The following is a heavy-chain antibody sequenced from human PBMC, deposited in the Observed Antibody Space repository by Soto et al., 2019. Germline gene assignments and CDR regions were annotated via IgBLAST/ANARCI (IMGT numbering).Heavy chain of an antibody. Sequence: GGSLRLSCAASGFTFSSYAMSWVRQAPGRGLEWVSSISSSGASTYYADSVKGRFTISRDNSKNTLYLQMNSLRAEDTAVYYCAKDTAMIAVVNYFDSWGQGTLVTVSS. CDR2: ISSSGAST. J-gene: IGHJ4*02. CDR3: AKDTAMIAVVNYFDS. D-gene: IGHD3-22*01. V-gene: IGHV3-23*01. CDR1: GFTFSSYA.